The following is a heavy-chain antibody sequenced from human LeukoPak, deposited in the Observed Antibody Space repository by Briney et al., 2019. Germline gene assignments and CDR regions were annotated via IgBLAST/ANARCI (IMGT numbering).Heavy chain of an antibody. V-gene: IGHV1-18*01. CDR2: ISAYNGNT. J-gene: IGHJ4*02. CDR1: GYTFTSYG. Sequence: ASVKVSCKASGYTFTSYGISWVRQAPGQGLEWMGWISAYNGNTNYAQKLQGRVTMTTDTSTSTAYMELRSLRSDDTAVYYCALLYCSSTSCYPDDYWGQGTLVTVSS. CDR3: ALLYCSSTSCYPDDY. D-gene: IGHD2-2*01.